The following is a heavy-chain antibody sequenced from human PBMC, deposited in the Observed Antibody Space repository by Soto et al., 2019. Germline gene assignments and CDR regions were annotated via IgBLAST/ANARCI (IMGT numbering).Heavy chain of an antibody. Sequence: EVQLVESGGGLVQPGGSLRLSCAASKFTFSRYWMHWVRQTPGKGLMWVARINTDGSRTTYADSVKGRFTISRDNAKNTVFLDMNSLRADDTAVYYCARVPTGKYGVWNYWGQGTLVTVSS. CDR1: KFTFSRYW. D-gene: IGHD2-8*01. CDR2: INTDGSRT. CDR3: ARVPTGKYGVWNY. J-gene: IGHJ4*02. V-gene: IGHV3-74*03.